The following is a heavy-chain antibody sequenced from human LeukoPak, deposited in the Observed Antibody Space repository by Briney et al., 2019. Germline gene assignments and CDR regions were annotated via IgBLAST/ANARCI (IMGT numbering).Heavy chain of an antibody. CDR2: IIPIFGTA. CDR1: GGTFSSYA. Sequence: GASVKVSCKASGGTFSSYAISWVRPAPGQGREWMGRIIPIFGTANYAQKFQGRVTITTDESTSTAYMELSSLRSEDTAVYYCARGGLEMATITGDAFDIWGQGTMVTVSS. CDR3: ARGGLEMATITGDAFDI. V-gene: IGHV1-69*05. J-gene: IGHJ3*02. D-gene: IGHD5-24*01.